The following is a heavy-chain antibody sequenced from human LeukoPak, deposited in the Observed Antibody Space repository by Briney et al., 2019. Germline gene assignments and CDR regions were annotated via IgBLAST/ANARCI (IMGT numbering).Heavy chain of an antibody. V-gene: IGHV3-15*01. Sequence: GGSLRLSCATSGFIFSNAWMSWVRQAPGKGLEWVGRVKSKTDGGTTDYAAPVKGRFTISRDDSKNTLYLQMNSLKTEDTAVYYCTTDGLSAYYDFWSGYYYFDYWGQGTLVTVSS. CDR2: VKSKTDGGTT. CDR1: GFIFSNAW. J-gene: IGHJ4*02. CDR3: TTDGLSAYYDFWSGYYYFDY. D-gene: IGHD3-3*01.